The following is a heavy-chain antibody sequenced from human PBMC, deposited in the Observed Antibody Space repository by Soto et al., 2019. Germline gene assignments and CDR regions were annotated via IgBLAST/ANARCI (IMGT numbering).Heavy chain of an antibody. J-gene: IGHJ4*02. CDR1: GYNFNTYW. V-gene: IGHV5-51*01. D-gene: IGHD5-12*01. CDR2: IYPGDSDT. Sequence: GESLKISCEGSGYNFNTYWIGWVRQMPGKGLEWMALIYPGDSDTRYSPSFEGQVTLSVDRSISTTYLQWSSLKASDTAIYYCATSTVSYVDIVSSTTRGYFDHWGQGTLVTVSS. CDR3: ATSTVSYVDIVSSTTRGYFDH.